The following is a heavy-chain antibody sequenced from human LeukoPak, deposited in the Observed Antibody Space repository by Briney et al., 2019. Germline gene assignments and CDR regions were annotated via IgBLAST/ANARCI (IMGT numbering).Heavy chain of an antibody. J-gene: IGHJ4*02. Sequence: ASVKVSCKASGYTFTGHYMHWVRQAPGQGLDGMGWINPNSGGTNYAQKFQGRVTMTRDTSISTAYMELSRLRSDDTAVYYCARALVVYVRDLGAYWGQGTLVTVSS. V-gene: IGHV1-2*02. D-gene: IGHD2-8*02. CDR3: ARALVVYVRDLGAY. CDR2: INPNSGGT. CDR1: GYTFTGHY.